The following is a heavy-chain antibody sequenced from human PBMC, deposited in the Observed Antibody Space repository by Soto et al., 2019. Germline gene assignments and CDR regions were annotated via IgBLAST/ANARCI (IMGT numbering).Heavy chain of an antibody. Sequence: QVQLQESGPGLVKPSQTLSLTCTVSGGSISSGGYYWSWIRQHPGKGLEWIGYIYYSGSTYYNPSLKCRVTISVDTSKIQFALKLRSVTAADTSVYYCARGAIAAAAPPDYWGQGTLVTVSS. CDR1: GGSISSGGYY. CDR3: ARGAIAAAAPPDY. CDR2: IYYSGST. V-gene: IGHV4-31*03. D-gene: IGHD6-13*01. J-gene: IGHJ4*02.